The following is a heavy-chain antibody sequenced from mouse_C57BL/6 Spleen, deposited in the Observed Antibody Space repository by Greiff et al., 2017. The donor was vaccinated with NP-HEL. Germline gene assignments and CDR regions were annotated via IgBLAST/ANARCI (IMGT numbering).Heavy chain of an antibody. J-gene: IGHJ2*01. V-gene: IGHV3-6*01. CDR2: ISYDGSN. D-gene: IGHD2-3*01. CDR3: AKEDGYYFDY. Sequence: EVHLVESGPGLVKPSQSPSLTCSVTGYSITSGYYWNWIRQFPGNKLVWMGYISYDGSNNYNPSLKNRISITRDTSKNQFFLKLNSVTTEDTATYYCAKEDGYYFDYWGQGTTLTVSS. CDR1: GYSITSGYY.